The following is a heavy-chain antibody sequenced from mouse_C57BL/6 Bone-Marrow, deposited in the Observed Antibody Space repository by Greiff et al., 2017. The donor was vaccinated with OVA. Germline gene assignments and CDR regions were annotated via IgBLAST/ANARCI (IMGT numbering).Heavy chain of an antibody. V-gene: IGHV1-82*01. CDR1: GYAFSSSW. CDR3: AVYYGYDDWYFDV. D-gene: IGHD2-2*01. Sequence: QVQLQQSGPELVKPGASVKISCKASGYAFSSSWMNWVKQRPGKGLEWIGRIYPGDGDTNYNGKFKGKATLTADKSSSTAYMQLSSLTSEDSAVYFCAVYYGYDDWYFDVWGTGTTVTVSS. CDR2: IYPGDGDT. J-gene: IGHJ1*03.